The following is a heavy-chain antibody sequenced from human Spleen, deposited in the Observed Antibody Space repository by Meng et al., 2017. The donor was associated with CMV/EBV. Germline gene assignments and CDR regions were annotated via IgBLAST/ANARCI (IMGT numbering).Heavy chain of an antibody. Sequence: GWVRQAPGQGLEWMGGIIHILGIANYAQKFQGRVTITADKSTSTAYMELSSLRSEDTAVYYCARVSRGSHRNYDILTGDYWQATDYWGQGTLVTVSS. J-gene: IGHJ4*02. CDR3: ARVSRGSHRNYDILTGDYWQATDY. CDR2: IIHILGIA. V-gene: IGHV1-69*10. D-gene: IGHD3-9*01.